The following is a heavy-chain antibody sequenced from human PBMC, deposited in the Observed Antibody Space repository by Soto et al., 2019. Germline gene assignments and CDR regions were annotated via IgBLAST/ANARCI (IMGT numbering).Heavy chain of an antibody. J-gene: IGHJ6*02. Sequence: ASVKVSCKASGGTFSNYAISWVRQAPGQGLEWMGGIILPFGTPNYAQKFQGRVTITADESMTTAYMELTGLRSEDTAVYYCARDLDDSSGYCPRSYGMDVWGQGTTVTVSS. CDR2: IILPFGTP. CDR1: GGTFSNYA. CDR3: ARDLDDSSGYCPRSYGMDV. D-gene: IGHD3-22*01. V-gene: IGHV1-69*13.